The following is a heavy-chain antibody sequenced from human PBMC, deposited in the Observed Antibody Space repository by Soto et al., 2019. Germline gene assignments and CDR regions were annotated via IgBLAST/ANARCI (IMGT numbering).Heavy chain of an antibody. CDR2: IYPGDSDT. V-gene: IGHV5-51*01. J-gene: IGHJ4*02. CDR3: ARHVGCSGGPCYIDY. D-gene: IGHD2-15*01. Sequence: GESLKISCQGSGYSFASYWIGWVRQMPGKGLEWMGIIYPGDSDTRYSPSFQGQVTISADKSISTAYLQWSSLRASDTAIYYCARHVGCSGGPCYIDYWGQGTLVTVSS. CDR1: GYSFASYW.